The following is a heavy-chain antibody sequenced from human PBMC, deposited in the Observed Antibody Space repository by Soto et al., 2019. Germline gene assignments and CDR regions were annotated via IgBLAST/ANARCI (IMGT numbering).Heavy chain of an antibody. CDR1: GFTFSSYA. J-gene: IGHJ5*02. CDR2: ISGSGGST. V-gene: IGHV3-23*01. D-gene: IGHD6-13*01. CDR3: AKGHIAAAVYNWFDP. Sequence: GGSLRLSCAASGFTFSSYAMSWVRQAPGKGLEWVSAISGSGGSTYYADSVKGRFTISRDNSKNTLYLQMDSLRAEDTAVYYCAKGHIAAAVYNWFDPWGQGTLVTVSS.